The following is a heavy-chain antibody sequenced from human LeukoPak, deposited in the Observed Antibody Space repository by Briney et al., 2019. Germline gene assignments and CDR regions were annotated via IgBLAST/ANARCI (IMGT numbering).Heavy chain of an antibody. CDR2: ISGSGGST. Sequence: AGGSLRLSCAASGFTFSSYAMSWVRQAPGKGLEWVSAISGSGGSTYYADSVKGRFTISRDNSKSTLYLQMNSLRAEDTAVYYCAKGKQWPGGYFDYWGQGTLVTVSS. CDR1: GFTFSSYA. CDR3: AKGKQWPGGYFDY. V-gene: IGHV3-23*01. D-gene: IGHD6-19*01. J-gene: IGHJ4*02.